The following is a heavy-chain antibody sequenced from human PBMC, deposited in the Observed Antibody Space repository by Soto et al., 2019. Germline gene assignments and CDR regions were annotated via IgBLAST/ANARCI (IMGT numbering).Heavy chain of an antibody. D-gene: IGHD3-10*01. CDR2: ISGSGGST. CDR1: GFTFSNYA. J-gene: IGHJ6*02. V-gene: IGHV3-23*01. CDR3: AKGGWDYGSGSYLGGTFYNYYYGMDV. Sequence: PGGSLRLSCAASGFTFSNYAMSWVLQAPGKGLEWVSAISGSGGSTDYADSVKGRFIISRDNSKNTLYLQMNSLKAEDTAVYYCAKGGWDYGSGSYLGGTFYNYYYGMDVWGQGTTVTVSS.